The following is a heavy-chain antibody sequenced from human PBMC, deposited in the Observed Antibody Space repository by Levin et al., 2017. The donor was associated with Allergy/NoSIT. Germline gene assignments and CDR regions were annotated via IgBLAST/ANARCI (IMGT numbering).Heavy chain of an antibody. CDR3: ATAASVIDY. J-gene: IGHJ4*02. CDR2: ISGSGAIT. D-gene: IGHD6-13*01. Sequence: GGSLRLSCAASGFTFRSYAMSWVRQAPGKGLEWVSHISGSGAITYYADSVKGRFTISRDNSKNTLYLQMNSLRAEDKAVYYCATAASVIDYWGQGTLVTVSS. CDR1: GFTFRSYA. V-gene: IGHV3-23*01.